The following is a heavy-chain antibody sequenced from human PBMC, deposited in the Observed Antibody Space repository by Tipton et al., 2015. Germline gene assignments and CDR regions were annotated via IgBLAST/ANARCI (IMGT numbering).Heavy chain of an antibody. CDR3: SGHTVVETFDY. J-gene: IGHJ4*02. Sequence: TLSLTCIVSGGSIGSGIYYWGWIRQPPGKGLEWIGSIYYSGNIDYNPSLKGRVALSVDPSKNQFSLRLTSVTAADTAVYYCSGHTVVETFDYWGQGTLVTVSS. D-gene: IGHD2-21*02. CDR1: GGSIGSGIYY. CDR2: IYYSGNI. V-gene: IGHV4-61*01.